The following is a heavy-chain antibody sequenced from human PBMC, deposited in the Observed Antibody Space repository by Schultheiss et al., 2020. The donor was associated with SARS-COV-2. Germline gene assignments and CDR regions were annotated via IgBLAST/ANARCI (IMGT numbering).Heavy chain of an antibody. J-gene: IGHJ6*02. CDR1: GVSFSDYY. D-gene: IGHD3/OR15-3a*01. CDR3: ASVFFDRVGGYYYGMDV. CDR2: IYNSGST. V-gene: IGHV4-59*01. Sequence: SETLSLTCAVYGVSFSDYYWSWIRQPPGKGLEWIGYIYNSGSTNYNPSLKSRVTILLDTSKNQFSLKLSSVTAADTAVYYCASVFFDRVGGYYYGMDVWGQGTTVTVSS.